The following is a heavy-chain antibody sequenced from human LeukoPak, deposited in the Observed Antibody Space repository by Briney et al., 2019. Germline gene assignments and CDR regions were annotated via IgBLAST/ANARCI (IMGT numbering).Heavy chain of an antibody. D-gene: IGHD2-8*02. CDR3: ARSVGYCTGIRCPPAAFFRH. V-gene: IGHV3-53*01. J-gene: IGHJ1*01. CDR2: IYSGGHT. CDR1: GFTVSSNY. Sequence: GGSLRLSCAASGFTVSSNYMSWVRQAPGKGLEWVSVIYSGGHTDYADSVKGRFTISRDNSENTVYLQMNTLRAEDTAVYYCARSVGYCTGIRCPPAAFFRHWGQGTLVTVSS.